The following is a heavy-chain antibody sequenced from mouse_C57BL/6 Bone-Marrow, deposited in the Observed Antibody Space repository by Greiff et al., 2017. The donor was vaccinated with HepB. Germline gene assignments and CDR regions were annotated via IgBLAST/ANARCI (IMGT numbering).Heavy chain of an antibody. V-gene: IGHV5-6*02. CDR3: ARRGIYYDYEGEGDAMDY. D-gene: IGHD2-4*01. CDR1: GFTFSSYG. J-gene: IGHJ4*01. CDR2: ISSGGSYT. Sequence: EVKLMESGGDLVKPGGSLKLSCAASGFTFSSYGMSWVRQTPDKRLEWVATISSGGSYTYYPDSVKGRFTISRDNAKNTLYLQMSSLKSEDTAMYYCARRGIYYDYEGEGDAMDYWGQGTSVTVSS.